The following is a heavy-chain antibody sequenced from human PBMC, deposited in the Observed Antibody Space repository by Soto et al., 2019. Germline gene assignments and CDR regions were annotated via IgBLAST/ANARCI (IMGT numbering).Heavy chain of an antibody. J-gene: IGHJ4*02. D-gene: IGHD7-27*01. CDR2: ISSSSSYI. V-gene: IGHV3-21*01. CDR1: GFTFSSYS. CDR3: AKGPFSWGSGNYFDY. Sequence: GSLRLSCAASGFTFSSYSMNWVRQAPGKGLEWVSSISSSSSYIYYADSVKGRFTISRDNAKNSLYLQMNSLRAEDTAVYYCAKGPFSWGSGNYFDYWGQGTLVTVSS.